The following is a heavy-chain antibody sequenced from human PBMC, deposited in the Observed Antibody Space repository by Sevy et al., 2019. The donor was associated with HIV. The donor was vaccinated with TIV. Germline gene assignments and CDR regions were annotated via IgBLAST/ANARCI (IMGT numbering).Heavy chain of an antibody. CDR2: INQSGST. Sequence: SETLSLTCAVHGGSFSGYYWNWIRQPPGKGLEWIGEINQSGSTNYNPSLKSRVTISVDTSKNQFSLKLSSVTAAATAVYYCARSPPIVVVPGAPSWFDPWGQGTLVTVSS. D-gene: IGHD2-2*01. CDR1: GGSFSGYY. CDR3: ARSPPIVVVPGAPSWFDP. V-gene: IGHV4-34*01. J-gene: IGHJ5*02.